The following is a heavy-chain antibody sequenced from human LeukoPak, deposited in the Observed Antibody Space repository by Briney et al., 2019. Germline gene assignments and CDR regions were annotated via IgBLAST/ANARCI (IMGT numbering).Heavy chain of an antibody. CDR2: INSNSGST. CDR3: ARVRVYSSGWNFDY. Sequence: GASVKVSCRASGYTFTDYYVHRVRQAPGQGLEWMGWINSNSGSTSYAQNFQGRVTMTRDTSISTLYVELSSLSSDDTAVYYCARVRVYSSGWNFDYWGQGTLVTVSS. V-gene: IGHV1-2*02. CDR1: GYTFTDYY. D-gene: IGHD6-19*01. J-gene: IGHJ4*02.